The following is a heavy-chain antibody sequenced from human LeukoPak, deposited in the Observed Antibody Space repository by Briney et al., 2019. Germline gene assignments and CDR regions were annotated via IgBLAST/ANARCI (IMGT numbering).Heavy chain of an antibody. CDR1: GFTFNTYA. J-gene: IGHJ4*02. CDR3: ARFRYDSSGYYYGNDY. D-gene: IGHD3-22*01. V-gene: IGHV3-23*01. CDR2: ICGDDGNT. Sequence: GGSLRLSCAASGFTFNTYAMNWVRQAPGKGLEWVSVICGDDGNTYYADSVKGRFTISRDNAKNSLYLQMNSLRAEDTAVYYCARFRYDSSGYYYGNDYWGQGTLVTVSS.